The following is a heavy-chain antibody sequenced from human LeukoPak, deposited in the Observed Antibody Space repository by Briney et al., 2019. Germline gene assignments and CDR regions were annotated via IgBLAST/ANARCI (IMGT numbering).Heavy chain of an antibody. CDR2: ISYDGSNK. J-gene: IGHJ4*02. V-gene: IGHV3-30*18. Sequence: GGSLRLSCAASGFTFSSYGMHWVRQAPGKGLEWVAVISYDGSNKYYADSVKGRFTISRDNSKNTLYLQMNSLRAEDTAAYYCAKERLFAFDYWGQGTLVTVSS. CDR3: AKERLFAFDY. D-gene: IGHD6-25*01. CDR1: GFTFSSYG.